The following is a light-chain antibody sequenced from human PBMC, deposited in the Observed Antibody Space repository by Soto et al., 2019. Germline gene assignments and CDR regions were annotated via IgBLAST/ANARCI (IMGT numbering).Light chain of an antibody. CDR3: QQYNNLPKT. CDR1: QSVSSN. CDR2: GAS. Sequence: EKVIAQPPSTLSVSPGERATLSCRASQSVSSNLAWYQQKPGQAPRLLIYGASTRATGIPARFSGSGSGTEFTLTISSLQSEDFAVYYCQQYNNLPKTFGQGTKVDI. V-gene: IGKV3-15*01. J-gene: IGKJ1*01.